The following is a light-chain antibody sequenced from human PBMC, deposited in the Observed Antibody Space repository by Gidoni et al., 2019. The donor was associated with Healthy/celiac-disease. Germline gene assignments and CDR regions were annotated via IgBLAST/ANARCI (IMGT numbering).Light chain of an antibody. Sequence: DMQITQSPYYLSASVGDRATITCQSSQDISNYLNWYQQKPGKAPKLLIYDASNLETGVPSRFSGSGSGTDFTFTISSLQPEDIATYYCQQYDNLPLTFGGGTKVEIK. CDR1: QDISNY. CDR2: DAS. V-gene: IGKV1-33*01. J-gene: IGKJ4*01. CDR3: QQYDNLPLT.